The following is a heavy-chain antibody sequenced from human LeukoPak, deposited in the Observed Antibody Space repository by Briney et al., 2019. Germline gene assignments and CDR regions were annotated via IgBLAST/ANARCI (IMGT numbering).Heavy chain of an antibody. CDR1: GFTVSSNY. Sequence: PGGSLRLSCAASGFTVSSNYMSWVRQAPGKGLEWVSGISGSGGSTYYADSVKGRFTISRDNSKNTLYLQMNSLRAEDTAVYYCARGGWFGARAYFDYWGQGTLVTVSS. V-gene: IGHV3-23*01. CDR3: ARGGWFGARAYFDY. CDR2: ISGSGGST. J-gene: IGHJ4*02. D-gene: IGHD3-10*01.